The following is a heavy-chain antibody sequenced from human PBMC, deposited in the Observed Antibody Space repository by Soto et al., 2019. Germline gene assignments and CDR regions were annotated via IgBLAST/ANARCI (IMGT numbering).Heavy chain of an antibody. CDR1: GFSLTTSGEG. Sequence: QITLNESGPTQVKPRQTLTLTCTFSGFSLTTSGEGVGWIRQSPGKAPEWLALIYWEDAKRYSPSRKSRLTTTKDTSKNLVVLPMADLDPADTTTYYCAHRVLRTVFGLVTTTAIYFDFWGQGTPVAVSS. V-gene: IGHV2-5*02. J-gene: IGHJ4*02. D-gene: IGHD3-3*01. CDR3: AHRVLRTVFGLVTTTAIYFDF. CDR2: IYWEDAK.